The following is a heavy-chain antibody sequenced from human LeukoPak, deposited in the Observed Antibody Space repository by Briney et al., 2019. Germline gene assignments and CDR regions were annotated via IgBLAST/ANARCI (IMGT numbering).Heavy chain of an antibody. CDR2: INSDGSST. CDR1: GFTFSSYW. D-gene: IGHD3-3*01. CDR3: ARGLWDFWSGYCFDY. J-gene: IGHJ4*02. V-gene: IGHV3-74*01. Sequence: GGSLRLSCAASGFTFSSYWMHWVRQAPGEGLVWVSRINSDGSSTSYADSVKGRFTISRDNAKNTLYLQMNSLRAEDTAVYYCARGLWDFWSGYCFDYWGQGTLVTVSS.